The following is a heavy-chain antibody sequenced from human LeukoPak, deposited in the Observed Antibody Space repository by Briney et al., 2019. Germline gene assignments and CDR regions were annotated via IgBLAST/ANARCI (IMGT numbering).Heavy chain of an antibody. V-gene: IGHV5-51*01. J-gene: IGHJ4*02. D-gene: IGHD3-22*01. CDR2: IYPGDSDT. CDR1: GYSFTSYW. Sequence: KPGESLKISCKGSGYSFTSYWIGWVRQMPGKGLEWMGIIYPGDSDTRYSPSFQGQVTISADKSISTAYLQWSSLKASDTAMYYCARLEEYYYDSSGYYGYWGQGTLVTVSS. CDR3: ARLEEYYYDSSGYYGY.